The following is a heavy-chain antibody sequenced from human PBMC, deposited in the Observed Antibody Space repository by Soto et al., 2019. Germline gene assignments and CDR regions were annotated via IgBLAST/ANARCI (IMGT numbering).Heavy chain of an antibody. Sequence: GGSLRLSCAASGFTFSTYDMSWVRQAPGKGLEWVSVISGSGGSTYYADSVKGRFTISRDNSKNTLYLQMNSLRADDTAVYYCAKVMVKNWFDPWGQGTLVTVSS. V-gene: IGHV3-23*01. J-gene: IGHJ5*02. D-gene: IGHD5-18*01. CDR2: ISGSGGST. CDR3: AKVMVKNWFDP. CDR1: GFTFSTYD.